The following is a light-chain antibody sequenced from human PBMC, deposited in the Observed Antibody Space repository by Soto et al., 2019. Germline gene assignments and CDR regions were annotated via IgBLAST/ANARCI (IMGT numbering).Light chain of an antibody. CDR1: SSDVGAYKY. Sequence: QSVLTQPASVSGSPGQSVTISRTGTSSDVGAYKYVSWYQKHPGKAPKLMIYGVSNRPSGVSNRFSGSKSGNTAFLTISVLQPEDEADYYCSSFTGPTTLDVFGTGTKVTVL. CDR3: SSFTGPTTLDV. CDR2: GVS. V-gene: IGLV2-14*03. J-gene: IGLJ1*01.